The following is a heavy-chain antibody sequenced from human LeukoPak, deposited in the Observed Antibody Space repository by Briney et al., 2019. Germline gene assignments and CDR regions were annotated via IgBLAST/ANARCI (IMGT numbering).Heavy chain of an antibody. V-gene: IGHV3-48*03. D-gene: IGHD2-15*01. J-gene: IGHJ3*02. Sequence: RGSLRLSCIASGLTSSIFEMNWVRQAPGKGLEWVSYISNSGSTTDYADAVKGRFTISRDNAKNSLYLQMSSLRVEDTAVYYCVRGGGPSYKYNAFDIWGQGTMVTVSS. CDR3: VRGGGPSYKYNAFDI. CDR1: GLTSSIFE. CDR2: ISNSGSTT.